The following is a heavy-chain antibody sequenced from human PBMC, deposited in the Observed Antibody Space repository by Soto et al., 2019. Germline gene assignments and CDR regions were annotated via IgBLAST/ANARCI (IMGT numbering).Heavy chain of an antibody. CDR3: ANSVYASGSYAGC. D-gene: IGHD3-10*01. J-gene: IGHJ4*02. CDR2: ISSSGIT. CDR1: GFTFSSYA. Sequence: EVQLLESGGGLVQPGGSLRLSWAASGFTFSSYALSWVRRAPGKELEWVSAISSSGITYYADSVKGRFTISRDNSKTTLYLQMNSLRAEDTAVYFCANSVYASGSYAGCWGQGTLVTVSS. V-gene: IGHV3-23*01.